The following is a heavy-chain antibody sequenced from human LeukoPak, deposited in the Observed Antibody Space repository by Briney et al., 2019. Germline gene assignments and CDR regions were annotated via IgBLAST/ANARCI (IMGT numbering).Heavy chain of an antibody. CDR3: ARDRRALQAFDI. CDR1: GFTFSDYY. Sequence: GGSLRLSCAASGFTFSDYYMSWIRQAPGKGLEWVSYISSSGSTIYCADSVKGRFTISRDNAKNSLYLQMNSLRAEDTAVYYCARDRRALQAFDIWGQGTMVTVSS. J-gene: IGHJ3*02. V-gene: IGHV3-11*01. CDR2: ISSSGSTI. D-gene: IGHD5-24*01.